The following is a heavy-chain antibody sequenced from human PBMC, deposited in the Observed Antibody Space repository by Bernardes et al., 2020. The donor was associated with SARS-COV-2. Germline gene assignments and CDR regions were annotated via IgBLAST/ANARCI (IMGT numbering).Heavy chain of an antibody. Sequence: GGSLRLYCAASGFTYSNYEINWIRQAPGKGLEWVSYVSRTGSTVYYADSVKGRFTISRDNANNSVSLQMNSLRAEDTALYYCARTQDDYVFDYWGQGTLVTVSS. CDR2: VSRTGSTV. J-gene: IGHJ4*02. CDR1: GFTYSNYE. V-gene: IGHV3-48*03. D-gene: IGHD3-16*01. CDR3: ARTQDDYVFDY.